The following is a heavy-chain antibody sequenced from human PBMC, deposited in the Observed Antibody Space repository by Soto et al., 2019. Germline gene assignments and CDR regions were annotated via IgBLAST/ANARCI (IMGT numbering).Heavy chain of an antibody. CDR2: ISYDGSNK. CDR3: AKDGGYSYGAPLGY. Sequence: QVQLVESGGGVVQPGRSLRLSCAASGFTFSSYGMHWVRQAPGKGLEWVAVISYDGSNKYYADSVKGRFTISRDNSKNTLYLQMNSLRAEDTAVYYCAKDGGYSYGAPLGYWGQGPLVTVSS. D-gene: IGHD5-18*01. CDR1: GFTFSSYG. J-gene: IGHJ4*02. V-gene: IGHV3-30*18.